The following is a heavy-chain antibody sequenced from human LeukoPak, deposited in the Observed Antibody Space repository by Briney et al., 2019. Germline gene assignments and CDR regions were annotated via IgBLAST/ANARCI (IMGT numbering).Heavy chain of an antibody. CDR2: ISSSSSYI. D-gene: IGHD4-11*01. CDR1: GFTFNTYT. Sequence: GGSLRLSCAASGFTFNTYTMNWVRQAPGKGLEWVSSISSSSSYIYYADSVKGRFTISRDNPKNSLYLQMNSLRAEDTALYYCARDLATVKTGPDYWGQGTLVSVSS. J-gene: IGHJ4*02. CDR3: ARDLATVKTGPDY. V-gene: IGHV3-21*01.